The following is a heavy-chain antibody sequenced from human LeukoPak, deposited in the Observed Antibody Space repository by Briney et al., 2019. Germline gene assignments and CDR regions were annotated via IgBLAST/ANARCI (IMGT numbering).Heavy chain of an antibody. CDR1: GGTFSSYA. CDR2: IIPILGIA. J-gene: IGHJ4*02. D-gene: IGHD6-6*01. Sequence: SVKVSCKASGGTFSSYAISWVRQAPGQGLEWMGRIIPILGIANYAQKFQGRVTITADESTSTAYMELSSLRSEDTAVYYCATAMRQLVSPVKPFDYWGQGTLVTVSS. CDR3: ATAMRQLVSPVKPFDY. V-gene: IGHV1-69*04.